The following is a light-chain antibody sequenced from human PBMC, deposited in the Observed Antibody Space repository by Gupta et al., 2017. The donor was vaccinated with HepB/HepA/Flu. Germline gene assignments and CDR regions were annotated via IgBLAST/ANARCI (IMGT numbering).Light chain of an antibody. CDR3: AVWDDSLSCRV. CDR2: RSD. Sequence: QSVLTQPPSASGTPGQRVTISCSGTTYNIGRHSVYWYQQLPGTAPKILIYRSDQRPSGVPDRFSGSKSGTSASLAISGLRSDDEADYYCAVWDDSLSCRVFGGGTKLTVL. J-gene: IGLJ2*01. CDR1: TYNIGRHS. V-gene: IGLV1-47*01.